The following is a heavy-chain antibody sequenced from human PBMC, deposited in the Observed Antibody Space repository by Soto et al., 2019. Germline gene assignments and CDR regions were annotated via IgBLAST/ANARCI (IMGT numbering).Heavy chain of an antibody. CDR1: GFTFSSYS. CDR2: ISSSSSTI. CDR3: ARVQRETGTTKDGMDV. Sequence: GGSLRLSCAASGFTFSSYSMNWVRQAPGKGLEWVSYISSSSSTIYYADSVKGRFNISRDNAKNSLYLQMNSLRDEDTAVYYCARVQRETGTTKDGMDVWGQGTTVTVSS. J-gene: IGHJ6*02. D-gene: IGHD1-1*01. V-gene: IGHV3-48*02.